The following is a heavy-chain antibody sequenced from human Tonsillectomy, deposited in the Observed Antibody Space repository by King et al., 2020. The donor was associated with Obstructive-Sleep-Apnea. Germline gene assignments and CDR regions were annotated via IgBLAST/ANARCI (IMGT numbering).Heavy chain of an antibody. D-gene: IGHD6-19*01. CDR2: ISYDGINK. V-gene: IGHV3-30-3*01. J-gene: IGHJ1*01. Sequence: VQLVQSGGGVVQPGRSLRLSCAASGFTFSSYTIHWVRQAPGKGLEWVAIISYDGINKYYADSVKGRFTISRANSKNTLYLQMSSLRAEDTAVYYCARGLPIAVACIDAEYFQHWGQGTLVIVSS. CDR1: GFTFSSYT. CDR3: ARGLPIAVACIDAEYFQH.